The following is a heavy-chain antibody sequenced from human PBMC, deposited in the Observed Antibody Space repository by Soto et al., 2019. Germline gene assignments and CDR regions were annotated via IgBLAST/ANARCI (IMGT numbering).Heavy chain of an antibody. D-gene: IGHD4-17*01. V-gene: IGHV3-23*01. J-gene: IGHJ6*02. CDR2: ISGSGGST. CDR3: AKAPGWGDYGGYYYGMDV. Sequence: PGGSLRLSCAASGFTFSSYAMSWVRQAPGKGLEWVSAISGSGGSTYYADSVKGRFTISRDNSKNTLYLQMNSLRAEDTAVYYCAKAPGWGDYGGYYYGMDVWGQGTTVTVSS. CDR1: GFTFSSYA.